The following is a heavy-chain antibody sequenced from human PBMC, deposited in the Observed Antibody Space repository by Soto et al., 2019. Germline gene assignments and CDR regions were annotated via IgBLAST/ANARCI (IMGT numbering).Heavy chain of an antibody. J-gene: IGHJ4*02. D-gene: IGHD5-12*01. CDR3: ARLHYIGYDYFFGYFDY. CDR1: GYSFTSHW. V-gene: IGHV5-51*03. CDR2: IYPGDSDT. Sequence: EVQLVQSGAEVKKPGESLKISCKGSGYSFTSHWIGWLRQMPGKGLEWMGIIYPGDSDTRYSPSFQGQVTISADKSISTAYLQWSSLKASDTAMYYCARLHYIGYDYFFGYFDYWGQGTLVTVSS.